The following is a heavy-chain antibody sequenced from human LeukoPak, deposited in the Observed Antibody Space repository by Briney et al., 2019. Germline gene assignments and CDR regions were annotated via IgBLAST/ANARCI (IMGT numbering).Heavy chain of an antibody. J-gene: IGHJ4*02. CDR3: VAAGNSYYFDY. Sequence: SETLSLTCTVSGGSISSSSYYWGWIRQPPGKGLEWIGSVAYSGSTSYYPSLKSRVTISVDTSKSQFPLRLGSVTAADTAVYYCVAAGNSYYFDYWGQGTLVTVSS. D-gene: IGHD6-13*01. V-gene: IGHV4-39*01. CDR1: GGSISSSSYY. CDR2: VAYSGST.